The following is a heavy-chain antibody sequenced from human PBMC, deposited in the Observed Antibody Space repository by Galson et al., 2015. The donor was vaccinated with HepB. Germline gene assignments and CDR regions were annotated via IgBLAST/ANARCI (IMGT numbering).Heavy chain of an antibody. V-gene: IGHV1-2*04. J-gene: IGHJ6*02. CDR3: ARAPKRFLEWLGDYYGMDV. D-gene: IGHD3-3*01. Sequence: SVKVSCKASGYTFTGYYMHWVRQAPGQGLEWMGWINPNSGGTNYAQKFQGWVTMTRDTSISTAYMELSRLRSDDTAVYYCARAPKRFLEWLGDYYGMDVWGQGTTVTVSS. CDR2: INPNSGGT. CDR1: GYTFTGYY.